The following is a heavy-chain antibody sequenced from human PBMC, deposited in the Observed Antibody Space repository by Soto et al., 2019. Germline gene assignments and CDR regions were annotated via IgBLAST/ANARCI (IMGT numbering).Heavy chain of an antibody. CDR3: ATVGTGSYNWFHP. J-gene: IGHJ5*02. D-gene: IGHD3-10*01. V-gene: IGHV3-74*01. CDR2: INSDGTTT. CDR1: GFTFSSNW. Sequence: EVQLVESGGGLVQPGGSLRLSCAASGFTFSSNWMHWVRQAPGKGLVWVARINSDGTTTTYADPVKGRFTISRDNAKNTVYMQMNSLRVEDTAVYYCATVGTGSYNWFHPWGRGTLVTVSS.